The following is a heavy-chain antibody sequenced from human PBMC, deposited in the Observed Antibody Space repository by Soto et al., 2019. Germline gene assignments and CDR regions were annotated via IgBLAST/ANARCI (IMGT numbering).Heavy chain of an antibody. CDR3: ARRAYSSSPDDYYYYMDV. CDR1: GGSFSGYY. J-gene: IGHJ6*03. V-gene: IGHV4-34*01. Sequence: QVQLQQRGAGLLKPSETLSLTCAVYGGSFSGYYWSWIRQPPGKGLEWIGEINHSGSTNYNPSLKSRVTISVDTSKNQFSLKLSSVTAADTAVYYCARRAYSSSPDDYYYYMDVWGKGTTVTVSS. CDR2: INHSGST. D-gene: IGHD6-6*01.